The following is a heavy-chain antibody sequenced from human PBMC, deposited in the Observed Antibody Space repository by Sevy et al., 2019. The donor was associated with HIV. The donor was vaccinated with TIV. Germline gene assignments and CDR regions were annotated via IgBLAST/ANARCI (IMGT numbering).Heavy chain of an antibody. CDR3: ATAPITAHPNYYDSSGYYLNWFDP. CDR2: FDPEDGAT. CDR1: GYTLTELS. J-gene: IGHJ5*02. V-gene: IGHV1-24*01. D-gene: IGHD3-22*01. Sequence: ASVKVSCKVSGYTLTELSMHWVRQAPGKGLEWMGGFDPEDGATIYAQKFQGRVTMTEDTSTDTAYMELSSLRSEDTAVYYCATAPITAHPNYYDSSGYYLNWFDPWGQGTLVTVSS.